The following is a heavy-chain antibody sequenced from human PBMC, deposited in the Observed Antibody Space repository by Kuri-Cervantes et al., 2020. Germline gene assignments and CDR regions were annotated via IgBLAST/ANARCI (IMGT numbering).Heavy chain of an antibody. D-gene: IGHD3-16*02. J-gene: IGHJ6*02. V-gene: IGHV3-30-3*01. CDR3: ARFMITFGGVIVSRYGMDV. CDR2: ISYDGSNK. CDR1: GFTFSSYA. Sequence: GGSLRLSCAASGFTFSSYAMHWVRQAPGKGLEWVAVISYDGSNKYYADSVKGRFTISRDNPKNTLYLQMNSLRAEDTAVYYCARFMITFGGVIVSRYGMDVWGQGTTVTVSS.